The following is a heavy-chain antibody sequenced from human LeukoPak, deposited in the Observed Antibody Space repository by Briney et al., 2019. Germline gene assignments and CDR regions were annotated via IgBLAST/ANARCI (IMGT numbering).Heavy chain of an antibody. J-gene: IGHJ4*02. Sequence: GGSLRLSCAASGFTFHNYAIHWVRQAPGKGLEWVSLTSGDGITTYFADSVKGRFTISRDNSKSSLFLQMNGLRTEDTALYYCARDHVYGGADYWGQGTLVTVSS. CDR2: TSGDGITT. D-gene: IGHD5/OR15-5a*01. CDR1: GFTFHNYA. V-gene: IGHV3-43*02. CDR3: ARDHVYGGADY.